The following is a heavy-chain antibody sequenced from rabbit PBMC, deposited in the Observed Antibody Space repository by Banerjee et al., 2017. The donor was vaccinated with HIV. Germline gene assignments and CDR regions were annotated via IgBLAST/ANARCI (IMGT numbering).Heavy chain of an antibody. CDR2: IYAGSSGST. Sequence: QSLEESGGGLVKPGASLTLTCKASGFSFSSGYWICWVRQAPGKGLEWIACIYAGSSGSTYYASWAKGRFTISKTSSTTVTLQMTSLTAADTATCFCARGSAYAGAGYALWGPGTLVTVS. CDR1: GFSFSSGYW. V-gene: IGHV1S40*01. CDR3: ARGSAYAGAGYAL. J-gene: IGHJ4*01. D-gene: IGHD4-2*01.